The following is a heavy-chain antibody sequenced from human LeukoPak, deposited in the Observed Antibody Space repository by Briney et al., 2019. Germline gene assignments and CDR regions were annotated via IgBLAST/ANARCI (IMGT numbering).Heavy chain of an antibody. Sequence: PSETLSLTCTVSGGSISSYYWSWIRQPPGKGLEWIGSIYYSGSTYYNTSLKSRVTISVDTSKNQFSLKLNSVTAADTAVYYCARESYSSAWFFNYWGQGTPVTVSS. D-gene: IGHD6-19*01. CDR2: IYYSGST. J-gene: IGHJ4*02. V-gene: IGHV4-39*02. CDR3: ARESYSSAWFFNY. CDR1: GGSISSYY.